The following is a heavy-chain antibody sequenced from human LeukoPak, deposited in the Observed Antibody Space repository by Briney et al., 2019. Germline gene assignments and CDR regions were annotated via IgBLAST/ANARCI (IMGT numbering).Heavy chain of an antibody. CDR3: AKDSTVLSPFDY. J-gene: IGHJ4*02. CDR2: IRYDGSDE. CDR1: GFTFSSYA. V-gene: IGHV3-30*02. D-gene: IGHD4-17*01. Sequence: GGSLRLSCAASGFTFSSYAMHWVRQAPGKGLEWVAFIRYDGSDEYYADSVKGRFTISRDNSKNTLYLQMNSLRAEDTAVYYCAKDSTVLSPFDYWGQGTLVTVSS.